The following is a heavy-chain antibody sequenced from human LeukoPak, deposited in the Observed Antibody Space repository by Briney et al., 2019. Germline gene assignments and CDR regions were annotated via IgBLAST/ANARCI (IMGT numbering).Heavy chain of an antibody. CDR1: GGSFSGYY. CDR2: INHSGST. J-gene: IGHJ4*02. CDR3: ARGPVLLWFGESHFDY. V-gene: IGHV4-34*01. Sequence: SETLSLTCAVYGGSFSGYYWSWIRQSPGKGLEWIGEINHSGSTNYNPSLKSRVTISVDTSKNQFSLKLSSVTAADTAVYYCARGPVLLWFGESHFDYWGQGTLVTVSS. D-gene: IGHD3-10*01.